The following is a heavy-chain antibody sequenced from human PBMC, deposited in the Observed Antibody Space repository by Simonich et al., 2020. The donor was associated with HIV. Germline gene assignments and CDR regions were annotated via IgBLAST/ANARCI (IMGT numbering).Heavy chain of an antibody. CDR2: INHSGRT. Sequence: QVQLQQWGAGLLKPSETLSLTCAVYGGSFSGYYWSWIRQPPGKGLEWIGEINHSGRTNYNPSLKSRVTISVDTSKNQFSLKLSSVTAADTDVYYCARLTAGGLGEYFQHWGQGTLVTVSS. J-gene: IGHJ1*01. CDR3: ARLTAGGLGEYFQH. CDR1: GGSFSGYY. V-gene: IGHV4-34*01. D-gene: IGHD6-13*01.